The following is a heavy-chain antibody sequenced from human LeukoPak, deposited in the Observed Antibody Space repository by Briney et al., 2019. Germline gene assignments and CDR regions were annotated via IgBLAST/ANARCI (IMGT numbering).Heavy chain of an antibody. CDR3: AKDSSGWYYFDY. CDR2: ISYDGSNK. Sequence: GGSLRLSCAASGFTFSSYGMPWVRQAPGKGLEWVAVISYDGSNKYYADSVKGRFTISRDNAKNSLYLQMNSLRAEDTALYYCAKDSSGWYYFDYWGQGTLVTVSS. CDR1: GFTFSSYG. V-gene: IGHV3-30*18. D-gene: IGHD6-19*01. J-gene: IGHJ4*02.